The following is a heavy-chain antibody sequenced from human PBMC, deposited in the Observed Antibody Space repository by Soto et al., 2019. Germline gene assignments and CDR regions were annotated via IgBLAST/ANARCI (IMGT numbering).Heavy chain of an antibody. CDR2: MNPNSGNA. Sequence: GASVKVSCKASGYTFTSYDINWVRQATGQGLEWMGWMNPNSGNAGYAQKFQGRVTMTRNTSISTAYMELSSLRSEDTAVYYCARVALEGVVAAIDYWGQGTLVTVSS. CDR1: GYTFTSYD. CDR3: ARVALEGVVAAIDY. J-gene: IGHJ4*02. V-gene: IGHV1-8*01. D-gene: IGHD2-15*01.